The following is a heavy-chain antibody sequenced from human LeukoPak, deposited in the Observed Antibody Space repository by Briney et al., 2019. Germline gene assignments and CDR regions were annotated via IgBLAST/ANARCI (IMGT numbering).Heavy chain of an antibody. CDR3: ARETLDFWSGEGY. D-gene: IGHD3-3*01. CDR1: GGSFSGYY. Sequence: SETLSLTCAVYGGSFSGYYWSWIRQSPGKGLEWIGEINHSGSTNYNPSLKSRVTISVDTSKNQFSLKLSSVTAADTAVYYCARETLDFWSGEGYWGQGTLVTVSS. V-gene: IGHV4-34*01. CDR2: INHSGST. J-gene: IGHJ4*02.